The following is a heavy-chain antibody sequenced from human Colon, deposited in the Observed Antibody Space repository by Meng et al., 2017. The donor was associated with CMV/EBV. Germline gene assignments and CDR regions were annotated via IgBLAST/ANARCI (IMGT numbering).Heavy chain of an antibody. J-gene: IGHJ6*02. CDR1: GFPFSDYY. Sequence: LTCGASGFPFSDYYMSWIRQAPGKGLEWVAYISENARTTYYAESVKGRFTISRDNAKNSLYLQMNSLRAEDTALYYCARALSGDGMDVWGQGTTVTVSS. CDR3: ARALSGDGMDV. V-gene: IGHV3-11*01. CDR2: ISENARTT.